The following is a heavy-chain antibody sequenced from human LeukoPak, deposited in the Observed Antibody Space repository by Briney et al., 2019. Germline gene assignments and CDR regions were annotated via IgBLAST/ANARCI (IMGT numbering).Heavy chain of an antibody. Sequence: GASVKVSCKASGYTFTTYTIHWVRQAPGQRLEWMGWINAGNGNTKYSRECQDRVTITRDTSASTAYMELSSLRSEDMAVYYCARARYETRIWPKSRYDYYHYMDVWGKGTTVTVFS. CDR1: GYTFTTYT. J-gene: IGHJ6*03. V-gene: IGHV1-3*03. CDR3: ARARYETRIWPKSRYDYYHYMDV. CDR2: INAGNGNT. D-gene: IGHD3-3*01.